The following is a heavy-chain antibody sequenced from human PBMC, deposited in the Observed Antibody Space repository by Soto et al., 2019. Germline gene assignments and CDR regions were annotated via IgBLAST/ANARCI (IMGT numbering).Heavy chain of an antibody. Sequence: SQTLSLTCAISGDSVSSNSAAWNWIRQSPSRGLEWLGRTYYRSKWYNDYAVSVKSRITINPDTSKNQFSLQLNSVTPEDTAVYYCARGYVAAAATGDYYYGMDFWGQGTTVTVSS. V-gene: IGHV6-1*01. D-gene: IGHD6-13*01. CDR1: GDSVSSNSAA. J-gene: IGHJ6*02. CDR2: TYYRSKWYN. CDR3: ARGYVAAAATGDYYYGMDF.